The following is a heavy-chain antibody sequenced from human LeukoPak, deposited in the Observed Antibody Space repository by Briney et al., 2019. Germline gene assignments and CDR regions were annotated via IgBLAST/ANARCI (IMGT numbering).Heavy chain of an antibody. Sequence: SETLSLTCAVYGGSFSGYYWSWIRQPPGKGLEWIGYIYYSGSTNYNPSLKSRVTISVDTSKNQFSLKLSSVTAADTAVYYCARGIGYSNYYYYGMDVWGQGTTVTVSS. J-gene: IGHJ6*02. V-gene: IGHV4-59*01. CDR3: ARGIGYSNYYYYGMDV. D-gene: IGHD4-11*01. CDR2: IYYSGST. CDR1: GGSFSGYY.